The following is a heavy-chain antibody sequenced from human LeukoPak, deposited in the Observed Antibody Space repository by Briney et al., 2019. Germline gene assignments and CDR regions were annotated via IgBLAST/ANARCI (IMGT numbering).Heavy chain of an antibody. CDR2: INTNTGNP. V-gene: IGHV7-4-1*02. CDR3: ARDQREYYDFWSGYYCLDY. Sequence: ASVKVSCKASGYTFTGYAMNWVRQAPGQGLEWMGWINTNTGNPTYAQGFTGRFVFSLDTSVSTAYLQISSLKAEDTAVYYCARDQREYYDFWSGYYCLDYWGQGTLVTVSS. J-gene: IGHJ4*02. D-gene: IGHD3-3*01. CDR1: GYTFTGYA.